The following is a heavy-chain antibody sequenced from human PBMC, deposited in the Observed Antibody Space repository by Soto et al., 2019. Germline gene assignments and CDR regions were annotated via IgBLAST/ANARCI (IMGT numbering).Heavy chain of an antibody. CDR2: IIPILGIA. D-gene: IGHD1-20*01. CDR3: ARVRTYTWTSGGWFDP. V-gene: IGHV1-69*02. CDR1: GGTFSSYT. J-gene: IGHJ5*02. Sequence: QVQLVQSGAEVKKPGSSVKVSCKASGGTFSSYTISWVRQAPGQGLEWMGRIIPILGIANYAQKFQGRVTITADKSTSTAYMELSSLRSEDTAVYYCARVRTYTWTSGGWFDPWGQGTLVTVSS.